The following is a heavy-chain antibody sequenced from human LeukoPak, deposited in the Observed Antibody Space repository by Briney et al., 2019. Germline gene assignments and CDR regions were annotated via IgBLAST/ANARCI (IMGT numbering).Heavy chain of an antibody. CDR1: GGSISSGGYS. D-gene: IGHD2-2*02. Sequence: SETLSLTCAVSGGSISSGGYSWSWIRQPPGKGLEWIGYIYHSGSTYYNPSLKSRVTISVDTSKNQFSLKLSSVTAADTAVYYCARRIPHPRSHYFDYWGQGTLVTVSS. CDR3: ARRIPHPRSHYFDY. J-gene: IGHJ4*02. V-gene: IGHV4-30-2*01. CDR2: IYHSGST.